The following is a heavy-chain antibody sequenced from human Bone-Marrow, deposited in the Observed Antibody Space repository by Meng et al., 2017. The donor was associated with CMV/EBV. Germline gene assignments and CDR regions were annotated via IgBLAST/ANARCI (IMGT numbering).Heavy chain of an antibody. CDR3: ARLQLLGSYYYGMDV. CDR1: VFSLSTSGMC. J-gene: IGHJ6*02. Sequence: SGPTLVKPTQTLTLTCTFSVFSLSTSGMCVSWVRQPPGKALEWLALIDWDDDKYYSTSLKTRLTISKDISKNQVVLTMTNMDPVDTATYYCARLQLLGSYYYGMDVWGQGTTVTVSS. D-gene: IGHD6-6*01. V-gene: IGHV2-70*20. CDR2: IDWDDDK.